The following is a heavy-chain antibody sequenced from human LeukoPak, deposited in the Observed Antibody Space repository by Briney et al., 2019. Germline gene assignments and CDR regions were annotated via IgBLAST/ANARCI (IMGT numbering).Heavy chain of an antibody. CDR3: AKGSSVLRYFDWLPPKGGYFDY. D-gene: IGHD3-9*01. V-gene: IGHV3-23*01. CDR2: ISGSGSST. Sequence: GGSLRLSCVASGFTFSNYAMSWVRQAPGKGLEWVSSISGSGSSTYYADSVKGRFTISRDNSKNTLYLQMNSLRAEDTAVYYCAKGSSVLRYFDWLPPKGGYFDYWGQGTLVTVSS. J-gene: IGHJ4*02. CDR1: GFTFSNYA.